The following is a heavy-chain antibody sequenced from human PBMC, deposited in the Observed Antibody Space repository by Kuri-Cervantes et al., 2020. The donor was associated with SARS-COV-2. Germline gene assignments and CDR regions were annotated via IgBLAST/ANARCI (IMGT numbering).Heavy chain of an antibody. CDR3: TTLIDY. Sequence: KVSCKASGYTFTGYYMHWVRQASGKGLEWVGRVRGKANNYATAYAASVKGRFTISRDDLKNMAYLQMNSLKTEDTAVYYCTTLIDYWGQGALVTVSS. J-gene: IGHJ4*02. V-gene: IGHV3-73*01. CDR2: VRGKANNYAT. CDR1: GYTFTGYY.